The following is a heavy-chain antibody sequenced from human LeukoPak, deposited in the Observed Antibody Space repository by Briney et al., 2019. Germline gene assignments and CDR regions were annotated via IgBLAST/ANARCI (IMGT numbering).Heavy chain of an antibody. V-gene: IGHV1-8*01. J-gene: IGHJ4*02. CDR2: MNPNTGNT. CDR3: AREGRGYSYGIDY. CDR1: GYTFTSYD. D-gene: IGHD5-18*01. Sequence: ASVKVSCKASGYTFTSYDINWVRQATGQGLEWMGWMNPNTGNTGYAQKFQGRVTMTRNTSIRTAYMELNSLRAEDTAVYYCAREGRGYSYGIDYWGQGTLVTVSS.